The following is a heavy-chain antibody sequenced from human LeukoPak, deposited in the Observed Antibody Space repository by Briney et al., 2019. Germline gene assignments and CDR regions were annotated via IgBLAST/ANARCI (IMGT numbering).Heavy chain of an antibody. CDR1: GGSFSGYY. V-gene: IGHV4-34*01. J-gene: IGHJ4*02. D-gene: IGHD4-17*01. CDR3: ARATVTSFLDY. Sequence: PSETLSLTCAVYGGSFSGYYWSWIRQPPGKGLEWIGEINHSGSTNYNPSLKSRVTIPVDTSKNQFSLKLSSVTAADTAVYYCARATVTSFLDYWGQGTLVTVSS. CDR2: INHSGST.